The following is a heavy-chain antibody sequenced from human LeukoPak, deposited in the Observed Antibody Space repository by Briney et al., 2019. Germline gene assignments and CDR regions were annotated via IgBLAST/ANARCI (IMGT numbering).Heavy chain of an antibody. CDR1: GFTFSSYA. CDR3: AKGGVEMATLVEY. J-gene: IGHJ4*02. V-gene: IGHV3-9*01. Sequence: GGSLRLSCAASGFTFSSYAMSWVRQAPGKGLEWVSGISWNSGSIGYADSVKGRFTISRDNAKNSLYLQMNSLRAEDTALYYCAKGGVEMATLVEYWGQGTLVTVSS. CDR2: ISWNSGSI. D-gene: IGHD5-24*01.